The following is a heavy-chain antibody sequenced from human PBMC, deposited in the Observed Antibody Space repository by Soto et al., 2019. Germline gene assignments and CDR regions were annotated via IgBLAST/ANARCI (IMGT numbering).Heavy chain of an antibody. CDR1: GFTFKNYD. CDR2: ISGSGAIT. Sequence: EVQLLESGGGLVQPGGSLRLSCVASGFTFKNYDMRWVRQAPGKGLEWVSGISGSGAITYYADSVRGRFTISRDNSKNTLYLQLNSLGAEEPAIYDCAKDRQFKSYYESAGHYNNWGQGTLVTVSS. D-gene: IGHD3-9*01. J-gene: IGHJ4*02. CDR3: AKDRQFKSYYESAGHYNN. V-gene: IGHV3-23*01.